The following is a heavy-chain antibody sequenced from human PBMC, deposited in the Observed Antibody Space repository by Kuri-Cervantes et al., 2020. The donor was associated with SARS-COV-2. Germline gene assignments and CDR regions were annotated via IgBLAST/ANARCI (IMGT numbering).Heavy chain of an antibody. CDR2: IYYSGST. CDR1: GGSISSYY. J-gene: IGHJ6*03. D-gene: IGHD6-13*01. Sequence: GSLRLSCTVSGGSISSYYWSWIRQPAGKGLEWIGYIYYSGSTNYNPSLKSRVTISVDTSKNQFSLKLSSVTAADTAVYYCARGVSIAAAGTYYYYYYMDVWGKGTTVTVSS. V-gene: IGHV4-59*12. CDR3: ARGVSIAAAGTYYYYYYMDV.